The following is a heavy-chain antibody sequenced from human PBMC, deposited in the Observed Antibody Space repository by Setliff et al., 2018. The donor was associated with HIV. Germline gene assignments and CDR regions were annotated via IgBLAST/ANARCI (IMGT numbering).Heavy chain of an antibody. V-gene: IGHV4-4*07. D-gene: IGHD3-10*01. J-gene: IGHJ5*02. CDR3: ARSLDYSGSGSYYVGWFDL. CDR1: GGSISKYF. Sequence: SETLSLTCTVSGGSISKYFWSWIRQSAEKGLEWIGRIYSSGSTNQNPSLKSRVSMSVDTSKSQFSLNLSSVTAADTAVYYCARSLDYSGSGSYYVGWFDLWGQGIPVTVS. CDR2: IYSSGST.